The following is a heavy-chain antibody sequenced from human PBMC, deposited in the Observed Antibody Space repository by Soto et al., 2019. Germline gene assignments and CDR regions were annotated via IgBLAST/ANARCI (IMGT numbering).Heavy chain of an antibody. CDR1: GGSIRTGGYY. CDR3: AKDPSPQPTTVITPGWFDP. V-gene: IGHV4-31*03. J-gene: IGHJ5*02. CDR2: IYYTGSA. D-gene: IGHD4-17*01. Sequence: QVQLQESGPGLVKPSQTLSLTCTVSGGSIRTGGYYWAWIRQRPGEGLEWIGYIYYTGSAYYNPSLKSRAAISVDMSKNQCSLKLNSVTAADTAVYYCAKDPSPQPTTVITPGWFDPWGQGILVIVSS.